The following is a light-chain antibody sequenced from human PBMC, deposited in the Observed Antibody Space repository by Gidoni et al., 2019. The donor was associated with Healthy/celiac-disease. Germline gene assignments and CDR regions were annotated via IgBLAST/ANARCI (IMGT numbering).Light chain of an antibody. Sequence: SYELTQPPSVSVSPGQTARITCPGDALPKQYAYWYQQKPGQAPVLVIYKDSERPSGIPERFAGSSSGTIVTLTISGVQAEDEADYYCQSADSSGTYVVFGGGTKLTVL. J-gene: IGLJ2*01. CDR1: ALPKQY. V-gene: IGLV3-25*03. CDR2: KDS. CDR3: QSADSSGTYVV.